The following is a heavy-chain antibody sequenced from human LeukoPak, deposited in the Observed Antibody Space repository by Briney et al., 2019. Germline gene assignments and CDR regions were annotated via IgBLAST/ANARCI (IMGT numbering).Heavy chain of an antibody. CDR3: ARDLGGYLDY. V-gene: IGHV1-2*02. D-gene: IGHD3-16*01. Sequence: ASVKVPCKASGYTFTGFYMHWVRQAPGQGLEWMGWINPNSGGTYYAQKFQGRVTMTRDTSINTAYMELSSLRSDDTAVYYCARDLGGYLDYWGQGPLVTVSS. CDR2: INPNSGGT. J-gene: IGHJ4*02. CDR1: GYTFTGFY.